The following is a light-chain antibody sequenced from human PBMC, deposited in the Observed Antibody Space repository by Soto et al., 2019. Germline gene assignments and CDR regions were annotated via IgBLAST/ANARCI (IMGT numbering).Light chain of an antibody. CDR2: AFS. CDR1: SSDVGVYNY. J-gene: IGLJ1*01. V-gene: IGLV2-14*01. CDR3: SSYTSSSTYV. Sequence: QSALTQPASVSGSPGQSITISCTGTSSDVGVYNYVSWYQQHPGKAPKLMIYAFSNRPSGVSNRFSGSKSGNTASLTISGLQAEDEADYYCSSYTSSSTYVVGTGTKVTVL.